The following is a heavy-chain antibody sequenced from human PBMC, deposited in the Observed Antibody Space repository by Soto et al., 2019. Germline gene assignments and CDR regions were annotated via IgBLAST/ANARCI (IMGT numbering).Heavy chain of an antibody. CDR3: ARGRTVSTYSRYWDSGWYFDL. D-gene: IGHD6-13*01. CDR2: INDSGST. CDR1: GGSFRGYY. J-gene: IGHJ2*01. V-gene: IGHV4-34*01. Sequence: QAQLQQWGAGLLKPSETLSLTCAVYGGSFRGYYWSWIRQPPGKGLEWIGEINDSGSTNYNPSLKSRVTISVHSSKNQFSLKLSSVNAADMAVYYCARGRTVSTYSRYWDSGWYFDLWGRGTLVTVS.